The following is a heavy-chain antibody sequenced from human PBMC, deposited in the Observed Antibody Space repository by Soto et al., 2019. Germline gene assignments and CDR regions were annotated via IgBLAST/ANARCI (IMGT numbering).Heavy chain of an antibody. CDR3: ARDYYDSSGYGGSDAFDI. Sequence: ASVKVSCKASGYTFTSYGISWVRQAPGQGLEWMGWISAYNGSTNYAQKLQGRVTMTTDTSTSTAYMELRSRRSDDTAVYYCARDYYDSSGYGGSDAFDICGQGTMVTVSS. D-gene: IGHD3-22*01. CDR1: GYTFTSYG. CDR2: ISAYNGST. V-gene: IGHV1-18*04. J-gene: IGHJ3*02.